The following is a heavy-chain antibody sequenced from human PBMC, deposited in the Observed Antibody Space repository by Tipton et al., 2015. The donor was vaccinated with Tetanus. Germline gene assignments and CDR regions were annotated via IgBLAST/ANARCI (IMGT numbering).Heavy chain of an antibody. V-gene: IGHV3-7*01. CDR1: GFIFSNYW. D-gene: IGHD3/OR15-3a*01. CDR3: ARDRGEDWTNFYYMDV. CDR2: INRNGGGK. Sequence: SLRLSCSASGFIFSNYWMSWVRQAPGKGLEWVANINRNGGGKHYVDSVKGRFTISRDEAKKSEYLEMSSLTVGDTAVYYCARDRGEDWTNFYYMDVWSKGATVTVSS. J-gene: IGHJ6*03.